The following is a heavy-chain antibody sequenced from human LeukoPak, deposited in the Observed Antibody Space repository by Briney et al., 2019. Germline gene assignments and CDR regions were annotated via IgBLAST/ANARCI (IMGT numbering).Heavy chain of an antibody. V-gene: IGHV3-53*01. Sequence: GGSLRLSCAASGFTVSSNYMSWVRQAPGKGLDWVSVIFSGGSTFYADSVKGRFTISRDNSKNTLYLQMNSLRAEDTAVYYCARISVVTPGYFDYWGQGTLVTVSS. CDR3: ARISVVTPGYFDY. CDR1: GFTVSSNY. D-gene: IGHD4-23*01. J-gene: IGHJ4*02. CDR2: IFSGGST.